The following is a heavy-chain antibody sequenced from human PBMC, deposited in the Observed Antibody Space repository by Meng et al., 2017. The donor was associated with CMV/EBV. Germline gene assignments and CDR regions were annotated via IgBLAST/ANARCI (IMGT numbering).Heavy chain of an antibody. J-gene: IGHJ4*02. V-gene: IGHV3-21*01. CDR2: ISSSSSYI. D-gene: IGHD1-14*01. CDR3: ARGFSITALSDY. Sequence: GESLKISCAASGFTFSSYSMNCVRQATGKGLAWVSSISSSSSYIYYADSVKGRFTISRDNAKNSLYLQMNSLRAEDTAVYYCARGFSITALSDYWGQGTLVTVSS. CDR1: GFTFSSYS.